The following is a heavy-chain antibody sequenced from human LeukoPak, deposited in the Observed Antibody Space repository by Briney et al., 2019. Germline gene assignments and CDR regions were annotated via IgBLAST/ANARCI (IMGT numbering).Heavy chain of an antibody. Sequence: GGSLRLSCAGSGLTFSTYGMNWVRQAPGKGLEWVSGVSGSAGRTYYADSVKGRFTISRDNAKNSLYLQMNSLRAEDTAVYYCAELGITMIGGVWGKGTTVTISS. CDR2: VSGSAGRT. D-gene: IGHD3-10*02. V-gene: IGHV3-23*01. CDR1: GLTFSTYG. J-gene: IGHJ6*04. CDR3: AELGITMIGGV.